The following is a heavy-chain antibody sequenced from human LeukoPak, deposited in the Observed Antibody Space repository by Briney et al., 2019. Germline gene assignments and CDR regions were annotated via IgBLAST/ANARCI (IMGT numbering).Heavy chain of an antibody. V-gene: IGHV4-39*07. CDR2: IYYSGST. Sequence: SETLSLTCTVSGGSISSSSYYWGWIRQPPGKGLEWIGSIYYSGSTYYNPSLKSRVTISVDTSKNQFSLKLSSVTAADTAVYYCARGLRDYGDYWVGYWGQGTLVTVSS. J-gene: IGHJ4*02. CDR3: ARGLRDYGDYWVGY. D-gene: IGHD4-17*01. CDR1: GGSISSSSYY.